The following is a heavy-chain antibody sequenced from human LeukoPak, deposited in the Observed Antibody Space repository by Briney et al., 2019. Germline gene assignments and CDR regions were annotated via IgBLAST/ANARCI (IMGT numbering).Heavy chain of an antibody. CDR3: AKGALYYFDS. CDR2: IRYDGSNK. Sequence: PGGSLRLSCAASGFTFSSYGMHWVRQAPGKGLEWVAFIRYDGSNKYYAYSVKGRVTISRDNSKNTLYLHMNSLRAEDTAVYYCAKGALYYFDSWGQGTLVTVSS. J-gene: IGHJ4*02. CDR1: GFTFSSYG. V-gene: IGHV3-30*02.